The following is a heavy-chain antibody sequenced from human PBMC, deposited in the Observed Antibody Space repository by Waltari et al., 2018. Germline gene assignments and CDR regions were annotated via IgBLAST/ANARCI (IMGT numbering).Heavy chain of an antibody. CDR2: INGVNANT. CDR1: GYSFTTYP. CDR3: ATNAATYYDFWSGYAD. Sequence: QVQLVQSGAEVKKPGASVKVSCKASGYSFTTYPMCWVRQAPGQRPEWMGCINGVNANTKYSQKFQGRVTITRDTSATTAYMEVSSLRFEDTAVYYCATNAATYYDFWSGYADWGQGTLVTVSS. J-gene: IGHJ4*02. D-gene: IGHD3-3*01. V-gene: IGHV1-3*01.